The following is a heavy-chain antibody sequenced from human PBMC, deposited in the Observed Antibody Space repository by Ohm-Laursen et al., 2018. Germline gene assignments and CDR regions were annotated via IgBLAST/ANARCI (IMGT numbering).Heavy chain of an antibody. CDR3: ATDGEPWRD. CDR1: GFTFSSYW. J-gene: IGHJ4*02. CDR2: IKQDGSEK. D-gene: IGHD3-10*01. Sequence: SLRLSCAASGFTFSSYWMSWVRQAPGKGLEWVANIKQDGSEKYYVASVRGRLTISRDNAKKSLYLQMNSLRAEDTAIYYCATDGEPWRDWGQGTLVTVSS. V-gene: IGHV3-7*01.